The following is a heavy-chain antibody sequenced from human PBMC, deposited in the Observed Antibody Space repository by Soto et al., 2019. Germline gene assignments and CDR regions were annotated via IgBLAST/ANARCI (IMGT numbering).Heavy chain of an antibody. CDR1: GGSISSYY. V-gene: IGHV4-59*01. D-gene: IGHD4-17*01. Sequence: SETLSLTCTVSGGSISSYYWSWIRQPPGKGLEWIGYIYYSGSTNYNPSLKSRVTISVDTSKNQFSLRLSSVTAADTAVYYCARGVRNTVTTFFYYYGMDVWGQGTTVT. CDR2: IYYSGST. J-gene: IGHJ6*02. CDR3: ARGVRNTVTTFFYYYGMDV.